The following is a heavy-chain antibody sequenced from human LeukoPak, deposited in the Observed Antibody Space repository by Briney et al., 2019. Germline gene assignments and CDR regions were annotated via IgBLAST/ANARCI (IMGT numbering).Heavy chain of an antibody. CDR2: INPDKGDT. CDR3: ARRRLAGTTNSEGAFDY. V-gene: IGHV1-3*01. CDR1: GYSFTTYA. D-gene: IGHD1-1*01. J-gene: IGHJ4*02. Sequence: ASVKVSCKASGYSFTTYATHWVRQAPGQRLEWMGWINPDKGDTKYSQNFQGRITVTRDTSASTTYMELSSLRSEDTAVYYCARRRLAGTTNSEGAFDYWGQGTLVTVSS.